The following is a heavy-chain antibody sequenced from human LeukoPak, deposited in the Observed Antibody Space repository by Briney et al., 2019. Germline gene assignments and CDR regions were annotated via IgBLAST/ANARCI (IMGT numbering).Heavy chain of an antibody. V-gene: IGHV4-59*01. Sequence: SETLSLTCTVSGGSISSYHWSWIRQPPGKGLEWIGYIYYSGSTNYNPSLKSRVTISVDTSKNQFSLKLSSVTAADTAVYYCARDKLVGSYYYYGMDVWGQGTTVTVSS. J-gene: IGHJ6*02. CDR3: ARDKLVGSYYYYGMDV. CDR2: IYYSGST. CDR1: GGSISSYH. D-gene: IGHD2-15*01.